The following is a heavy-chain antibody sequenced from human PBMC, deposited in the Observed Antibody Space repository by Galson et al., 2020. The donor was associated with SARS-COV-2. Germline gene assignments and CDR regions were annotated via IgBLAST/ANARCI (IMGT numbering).Heavy chain of an antibody. CDR2: INHSGST. Sequence: SETLSLTCAVYGGSFSGYYWSWIRQPPGKGLEWIGKINHSGSTNYNPSLKSRVTISVDTSKNQFSLKLSSVTAADTAVYYCARASVVVAAIDYYYYYGMDVWGQGTTVTVSS. J-gene: IGHJ6*02. CDR3: ARASVVVAAIDYYYYYGMDV. D-gene: IGHD2-15*01. V-gene: IGHV4-34*01. CDR1: GGSFSGYY.